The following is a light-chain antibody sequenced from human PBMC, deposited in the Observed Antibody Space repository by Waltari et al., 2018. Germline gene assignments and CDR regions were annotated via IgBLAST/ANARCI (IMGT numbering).Light chain of an antibody. CDR2: QAS. CDR1: QSIVVW. J-gene: IGKJ1*01. V-gene: IGKV1-5*03. Sequence: DIQVTQSPSTLSASVGDRVTITCRASQSIVVWLAWYQQKPGKAPRILIYQASYLESGVPSRFSGSGSGTEFTLTISSLQADDFATYYCLQYNSYPWTFGQGTKVEIK. CDR3: LQYNSYPWT.